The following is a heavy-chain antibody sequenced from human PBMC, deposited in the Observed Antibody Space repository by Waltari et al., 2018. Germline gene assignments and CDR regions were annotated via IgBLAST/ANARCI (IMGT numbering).Heavy chain of an antibody. D-gene: IGHD6-19*01. V-gene: IGHV1-69*12. CDR1: GGPFRSHA. Sequence: QVQLVQSGAEVKKPGSSVKVSCKASGGPFRSHATSRGRQAPGQGLEWMGGIIPIFGTANYAQKFQGRVTITADESTSTAYMELSSLRSEDTAVYYCARDDSSGGDYWGQGTLVTVSS. CDR2: IIPIFGTA. CDR3: ARDDSSGGDY. J-gene: IGHJ4*02.